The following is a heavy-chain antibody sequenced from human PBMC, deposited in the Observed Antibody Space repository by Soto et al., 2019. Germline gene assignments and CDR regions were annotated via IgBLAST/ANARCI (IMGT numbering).Heavy chain of an antibody. CDR3: ARGRYGDY. V-gene: IGHV1-18*01. J-gene: IGHJ4*02. Sequence: QVHLVQSGAEVKKPGASVKVSCKGSGYTFTSYGITWVRQAPAQGLEWMGWISAHNGNTDYAQKLQGRVTVTRDTSTSTAYMELRSLRSDDTAVYYCARGRYGDYWGQGALVTVSS. CDR2: ISAHNGNT. CDR1: GYTFTSYG. D-gene: IGHD1-1*01.